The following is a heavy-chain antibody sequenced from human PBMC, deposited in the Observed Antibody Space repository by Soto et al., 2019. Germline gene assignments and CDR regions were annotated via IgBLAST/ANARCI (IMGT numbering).Heavy chain of an antibody. Sequence: LFLTCAVYGGSFSGYCWSWIRQPPGKGLEWIGEINHSGSTNYNPSLKSRVTISVDTSKNQFSLKLSSVTAADTAVYYCARYRGWYPLFDYWGQGTLVTVSS. V-gene: IGHV4-34*01. CDR3: ARYRGWYPLFDY. J-gene: IGHJ4*02. CDR2: INHSGST. CDR1: GGSFSGYC. D-gene: IGHD6-19*01.